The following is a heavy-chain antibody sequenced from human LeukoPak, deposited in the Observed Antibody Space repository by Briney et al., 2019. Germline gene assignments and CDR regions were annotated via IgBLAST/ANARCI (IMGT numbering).Heavy chain of an antibody. V-gene: IGHV3-23*01. CDR2: ISGSGGST. CDR1: GFTFSSYA. J-gene: IGHJ4*02. CDR3: AKVQDYDILTGYYIAGGKFDY. Sequence: GSLRLSCAASGFTFSSYAMSWVRQAPGKGLEWVSAISGSGGSTYYADSVKGRFTISRDNSKNTLYLQMNSLRAEDTAIYYCAKVQDYDILTGYYIAGGKFDYWGQGTLVTVSS. D-gene: IGHD3-9*01.